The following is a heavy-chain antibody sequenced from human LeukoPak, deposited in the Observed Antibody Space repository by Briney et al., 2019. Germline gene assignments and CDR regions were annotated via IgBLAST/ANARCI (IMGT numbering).Heavy chain of an antibody. CDR2: INHSGST. D-gene: IGHD2-2*01. Sequence: NPSETLSLTCAVYGGSFSGYYWSWIRQPPGKGLEWIGEINHSGSTNYNPSLKSRVTISVDTSKNQFSLKLSSVTAADTAVYYCARGPSIVVVPAAFLYDYWGQGTLVTVSS. CDR3: ARGPSIVVVPAAFLYDY. J-gene: IGHJ4*02. V-gene: IGHV4-34*01. CDR1: GGSFSGYY.